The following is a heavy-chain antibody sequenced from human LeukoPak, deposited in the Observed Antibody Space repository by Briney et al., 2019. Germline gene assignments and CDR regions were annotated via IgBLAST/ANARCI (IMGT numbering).Heavy chain of an antibody. CDR3: ARVKQLVNYYYYYMDV. Sequence: GGSLRPSCAASGFTVSSNYMSWVRQAPGKGLEWVSVIYSGGSTYYADSVKGRFTISRDNSKNTLYLQMNSLRAEDTAVYYCARVKQLVNYYYYYMDVWGKGTTVTVSS. D-gene: IGHD6-6*01. J-gene: IGHJ6*03. CDR2: IYSGGST. CDR1: GFTVSSNY. V-gene: IGHV3-66*02.